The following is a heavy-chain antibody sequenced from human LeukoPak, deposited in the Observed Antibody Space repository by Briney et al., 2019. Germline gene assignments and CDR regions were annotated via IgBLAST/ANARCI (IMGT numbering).Heavy chain of an antibody. CDR3: ARVWELSFDY. Sequence: PGGSLRLSCAASGFTFSSYAMSWVRQAPGKGLEWVSGISGSGGSTYYADSVKGRFTISRDNSKNTLYLQMNSLRAEDTAVYYCARVWELSFDYWGQGTLVTVSS. CDR2: ISGSGGST. J-gene: IGHJ4*02. V-gene: IGHV3-23*01. CDR1: GFTFSSYA. D-gene: IGHD1-26*01.